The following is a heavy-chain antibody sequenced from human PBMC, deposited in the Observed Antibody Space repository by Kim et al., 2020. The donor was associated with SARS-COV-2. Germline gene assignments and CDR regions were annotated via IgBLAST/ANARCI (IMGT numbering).Heavy chain of an antibody. V-gene: IGHV4-39*07. CDR3: ARDWELRYYYYGMDV. CDR2: ISYTGST. J-gene: IGHJ6*01. D-gene: IGHD1-7*01. CDR1: GGSISSSSHY. Sequence: SETLSLTCSVSGGSISSSSHYWGWIRQPPGKGLEWIGSISYTGSTYYNPSLKSRVTISADTSKNQFYLNLSSVTAADTAVYYCARDWELRYYYYGMDVWG.